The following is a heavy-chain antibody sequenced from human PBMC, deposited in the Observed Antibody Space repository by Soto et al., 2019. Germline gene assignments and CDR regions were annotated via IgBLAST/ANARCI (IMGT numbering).Heavy chain of an antibody. CDR3: ASGRPSLYLAAAGPNYYYYYGMDV. CDR1: GFTFSSYG. J-gene: IGHJ6*02. CDR2: IWYDGSNK. D-gene: IGHD6-13*01. Sequence: GGSLRLSCAASGFTFSSYGMHWVRQAPGKGLEWVAVIWYDGSNKYYADSVKGRFTISRDNSKNTLYLQMNSLRAEDTAVYYCASGRPSLYLAAAGPNYYYYYGMDVWGQGTTVTVSS. V-gene: IGHV3-33*01.